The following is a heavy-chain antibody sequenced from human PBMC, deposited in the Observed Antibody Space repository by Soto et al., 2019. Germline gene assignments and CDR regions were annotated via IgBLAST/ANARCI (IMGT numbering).Heavy chain of an antibody. CDR3: ARVVRSSWYGALSVDY. CDR1: GGSISSGGYY. J-gene: IGHJ4*02. CDR2: IYYSGST. V-gene: IGHV4-31*03. Sequence: SETLSLTCTVSGGSISSGGYYWSWIRQHPGKGLEWIGYIYYSGSTYYNPSLKSRVTISVDTSKNQFSLKLSSVTAADTAVYYCARVVRSSWYGALSVDYWGQGTLVTVSS. D-gene: IGHD6-13*01.